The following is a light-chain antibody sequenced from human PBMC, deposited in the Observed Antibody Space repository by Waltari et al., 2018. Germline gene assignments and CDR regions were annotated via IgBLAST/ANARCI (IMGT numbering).Light chain of an antibody. Sequence: EIVLTQSPATLSLSPGEGATLSCRASQSVSSNLAWYQQKPGQAPWLLIYDASNRATGIPARFNGSGSGTDFTLTISRLEPDDFAVYYCHQYYTTPRTFGQGTKVEIK. J-gene: IGKJ1*01. CDR1: QSVSSN. CDR2: DAS. V-gene: IGKV3-11*01. CDR3: HQYYTTPRT.